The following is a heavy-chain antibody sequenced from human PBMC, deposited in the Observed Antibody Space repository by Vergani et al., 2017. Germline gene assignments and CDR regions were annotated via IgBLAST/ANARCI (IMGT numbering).Heavy chain of an antibody. CDR2: ISWNSGSI. CDR3: AKDGGAVVGSGMGPAAGTLTGFGY. D-gene: IGHD6-13*01. Sequence: EVQLVESGGGLVQPGRSLRLSCAASGFTFDDYAMHWVRQAPGKGLEWVSGISWNSGSIGYADSVKGRFTISRDNAKNSLYLQMNSLRAEDTALYYCAKDGGAVVGSGMGPAAGTLTGFGYWGQGTLVTVSS. CDR1: GFTFDDYA. J-gene: IGHJ4*02. V-gene: IGHV3-9*01.